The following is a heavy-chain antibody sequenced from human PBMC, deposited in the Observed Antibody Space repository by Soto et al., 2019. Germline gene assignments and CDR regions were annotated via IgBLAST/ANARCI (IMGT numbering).Heavy chain of an antibody. V-gene: IGHV3-48*02. J-gene: IGHJ6*02. CDR1: EVTFRVYS. CDR3: ARGEAMAGNYYYYGMDV. D-gene: IGHD5-18*01. Sequence: GPKRLSCAAAEVTFRVYSMNRVRQDQGKGLEWVAYISSSSSTIYYADSVKGRFTISRDNGKNSLYLQMNSLRDEDTAVYYCARGEAMAGNYYYYGMDVWGQGTTVTVSS. CDR2: ISSSSSTI.